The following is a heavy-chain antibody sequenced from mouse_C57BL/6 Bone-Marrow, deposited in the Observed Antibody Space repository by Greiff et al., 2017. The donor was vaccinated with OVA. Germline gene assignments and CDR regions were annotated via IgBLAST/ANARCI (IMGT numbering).Heavy chain of an antibody. CDR3: TPIYYGAY. CDR2: IDPENGDT. CDR1: GFNIKDDY. Sequence: DVQLQESGAELVRPGASVKLSCTASGFNIKDDYMHWVKQRPEQGLEWIGWIDPENGDTEYASKFQGKATITADTSSNTAYLQLSSLTSEDTAVYYCTPIYYGAYWGQGTLVTVSA. D-gene: IGHD2-1*01. V-gene: IGHV14-4*01. J-gene: IGHJ3*01.